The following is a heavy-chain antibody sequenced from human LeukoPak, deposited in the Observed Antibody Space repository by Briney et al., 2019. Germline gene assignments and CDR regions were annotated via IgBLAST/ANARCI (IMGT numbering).Heavy chain of an antibody. V-gene: IGHV3-21*01. Sequence: GGSLRLSCAASGFTFSSYSMNWVRQAPGKGLEWVSSISSSSSYIYYADSVKGRFTISRDDAKNSLYLQMNSLRAEDTAVYYCARDGGGWTFDYWGQGTLVTVSS. J-gene: IGHJ4*02. CDR2: ISSSSSYI. CDR1: GFTFSSYS. D-gene: IGHD6-19*01. CDR3: ARDGGGWTFDY.